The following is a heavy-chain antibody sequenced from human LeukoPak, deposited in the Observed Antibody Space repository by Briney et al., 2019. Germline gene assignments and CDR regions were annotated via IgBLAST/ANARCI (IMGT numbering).Heavy chain of an antibody. V-gene: IGHV3-33*01. CDR3: ARALYDSSGYSKYYYYYYGMDV. CDR2: IWYDGSNK. CDR1: GFTFSSYG. D-gene: IGHD3-22*01. J-gene: IGHJ6*02. Sequence: GGSLRLSCAASGFTFSSYGMHWVRRAPGKGLEWVAVIWYDGSNKYYADSVKGRFTISRDNSKNTLYLQMNSLRAEDTAVYYCARALYDSSGYSKYYYYYYGMDVWGQGTTVTVSS.